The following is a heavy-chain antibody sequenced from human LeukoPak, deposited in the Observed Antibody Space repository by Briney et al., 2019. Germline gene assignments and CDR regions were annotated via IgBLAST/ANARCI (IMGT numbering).Heavy chain of an antibody. Sequence: GASVKVSCKASGYTFTSYGISWVRQAPGQGLEWMGWISGYNENTDYAQKFQGRVTMTTDTSTSTAYMELRNLRSDDTAVYYCAGVGRTIVATMAYWGQGTLVTVSS. D-gene: IGHD5-12*01. J-gene: IGHJ4*02. CDR1: GYTFTSYG. CDR2: ISGYNENT. V-gene: IGHV1-18*01. CDR3: AGVGRTIVATMAY.